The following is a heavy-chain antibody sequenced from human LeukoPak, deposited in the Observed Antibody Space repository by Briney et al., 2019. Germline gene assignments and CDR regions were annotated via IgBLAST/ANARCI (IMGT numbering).Heavy chain of an antibody. CDR1: GGSFSGYY. CDR2: INHSGST. Sequence: PSETLSLTCAVYGGSFSGYYWSWIRQPPGKGLEWIGEINHSGSTNYNPSLKSRVTISVDTSKNQFSLKLSSVTAADTAVYYCAGGGIAARLRYFQHWARAPWSPSPQ. V-gene: IGHV4-34*01. J-gene: IGHJ1*01. D-gene: IGHD6-6*01. CDR3: AGGGIAARLRYFQH.